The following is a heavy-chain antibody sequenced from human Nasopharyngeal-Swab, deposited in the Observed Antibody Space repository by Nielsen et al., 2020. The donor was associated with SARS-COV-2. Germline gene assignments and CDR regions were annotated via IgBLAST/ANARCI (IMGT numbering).Heavy chain of an antibody. CDR1: GFTFSTYW. J-gene: IGHJ3*02. Sequence: GESLKISCAASGFTFSTYWMHLVRQAPGTGLVWVSRINSEGSSTTYADSVKGRFNISRDNAKNTLSLQMNSLRVEDTAVYYCARDLDCSSSDCYLDAFDIWGQGTAVTVSS. CDR2: INSEGSST. CDR3: ARDLDCSSSDCYLDAFDI. D-gene: IGHD2-2*01. V-gene: IGHV3-74*01.